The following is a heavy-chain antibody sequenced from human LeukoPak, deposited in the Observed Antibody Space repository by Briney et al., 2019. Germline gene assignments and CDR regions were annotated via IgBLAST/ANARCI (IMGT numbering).Heavy chain of an antibody. CDR1: GITVSDNY. V-gene: IGHV3-21*01. CDR3: ARDFNTMANFDY. D-gene: IGHD3-10*01. CDR2: ISSSSSYI. J-gene: IGHJ4*02. Sequence: GGSLRLSCAASGITVSDNYMSWVRQAPGKGLEWVSSISSSSSYIYYADSVKGRFTISRDNAKNSLYLQMNSLRAEDTAVYYCARDFNTMANFDYWGQGTLVTVSS.